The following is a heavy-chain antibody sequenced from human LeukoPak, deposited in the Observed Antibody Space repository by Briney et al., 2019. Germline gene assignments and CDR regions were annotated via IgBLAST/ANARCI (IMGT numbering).Heavy chain of an antibody. CDR3: ARYEAGGSVLDS. CDR1: GGSINNYY. J-gene: IGHJ4*02. D-gene: IGHD2-8*02. Sequence: SETLSLTCTVSGGSINNYYWSWIRQPPGKGLDWIGYLHYSGSTSYNPSLKSRVTISVDTSKSQFSLKLSSVTAADTAVYYCARYEAGGSVLDSWGQGTLVTVSS. CDR2: LHYSGST. V-gene: IGHV4-59*01.